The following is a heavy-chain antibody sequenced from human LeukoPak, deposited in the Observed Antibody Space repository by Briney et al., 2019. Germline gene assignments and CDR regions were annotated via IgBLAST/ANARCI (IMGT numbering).Heavy chain of an antibody. CDR3: ARDKLVAGSTVFDY. CDR1: GGSISSSYL. Sequence: PSETLSLTCAVSGGSISSSYLWSWVRQPPGKGLEWIGEISHSGSTNYNPSLKSRVTISVDKSKNQFSLNLSSVSAADTAVCYCARDKLVAGSTVFDYCGQGTLVIVSS. CDR2: ISHSGST. V-gene: IGHV4-4*02. J-gene: IGHJ4*02. D-gene: IGHD2-15*01.